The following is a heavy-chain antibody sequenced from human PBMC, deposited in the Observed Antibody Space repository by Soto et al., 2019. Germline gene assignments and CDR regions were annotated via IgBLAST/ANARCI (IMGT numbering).Heavy chain of an antibody. J-gene: IGHJ5*02. V-gene: IGHV4-31*03. Sequence: SETLSHTCTVSGGSVSSGGYYWNWIRQPPGKGLEWIGYIYYSGDIYYSPSLKSRVTISLDTSKNQFSLKLNSVTAADTAVYYCASQAPSFCIRSRCYDWIVPWCQTTLVSVS. D-gene: IGHD2-2*01. CDR1: GGSVSSGGYY. CDR3: ASQAPSFCIRSRCYDWIVP. CDR2: IYYSGDI.